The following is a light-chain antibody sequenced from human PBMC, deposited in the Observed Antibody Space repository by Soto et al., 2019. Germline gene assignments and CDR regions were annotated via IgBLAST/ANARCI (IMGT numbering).Light chain of an antibody. V-gene: IGLV2-8*01. J-gene: IGLJ2*01. CDR3: SSYKTNRDVL. Sequence: QSVLTQPPSASGSPGQSVTISCTGTSSDVGGYNYVSWYQQHPGKAPKLMIYEVSKRPSGVPDRFSGSKSGNTASLTVSGLQAEDEADYYCSSYKTNRDVLFGGGTKVTVL. CDR2: EVS. CDR1: SSDVGGYNY.